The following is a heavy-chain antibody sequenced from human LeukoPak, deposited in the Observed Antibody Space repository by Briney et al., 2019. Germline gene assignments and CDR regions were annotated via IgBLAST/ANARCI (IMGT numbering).Heavy chain of an antibody. CDR3: ARGAYGDYDS. D-gene: IGHD4-17*01. CDR2: ISAGADST. Sequence: GGSLRLSCAASTFTFSSYAMSWVRQAPGKGLEWVSAISAGADSTYYADSVQGRFTIPRDNSKNTLFLQMSGLRAEDTAVYFCARGAYGDYDSWDQGTLVTVSS. V-gene: IGHV3-23*01. CDR1: TFTFSSYA. J-gene: IGHJ5*01.